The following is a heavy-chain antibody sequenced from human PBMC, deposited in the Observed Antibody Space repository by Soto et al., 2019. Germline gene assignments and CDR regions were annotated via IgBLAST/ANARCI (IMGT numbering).Heavy chain of an antibody. Sequence: GPSVKVSCKASGFTFTSSAVQWVRQARGQRLEWIGWIVVGSGNTNYAQKFQERVTITRDMSTSTAYMEVSSLISEDTAGYYCAAESVPSWNYTMRDYYYYYSMDVWGQGTTVTVSS. V-gene: IGHV1-58*01. CDR2: IVVGSGNT. CDR1: GFTFTSSA. J-gene: IGHJ6*02. D-gene: IGHD1-7*01. CDR3: AAESVPSWNYTMRDYYYYYSMDV.